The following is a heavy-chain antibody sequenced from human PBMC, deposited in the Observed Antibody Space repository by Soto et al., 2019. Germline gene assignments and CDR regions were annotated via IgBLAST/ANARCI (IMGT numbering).Heavy chain of an antibody. J-gene: IGHJ4*02. CDR2: TKRDGSAN. Sequence: ACSQRLSFASSEFEVSSSRMSWVRQAPGNGLECVANTKRDGSANYYVDPVTGRFTISRDNAKNPLYLQMNTLRAEDTAVYSCARAHYSDYWGQGTLVTVSS. CDR3: ARAHYSDY. V-gene: IGHV3-7*01. CDR1: EFEVSSSR. D-gene: IGHD4-4*01.